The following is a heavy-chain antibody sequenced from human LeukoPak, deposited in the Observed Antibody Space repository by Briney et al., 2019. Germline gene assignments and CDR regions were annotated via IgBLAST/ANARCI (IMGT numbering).Heavy chain of an antibody. V-gene: IGHV3-7*01. CDR2: IKQDGSEK. J-gene: IGHJ6*03. CDR3: ARDLVVPAAIPFYYYYYMDV. Sequence: PGGSLRLSCAASGFTFSSYWMSWVRQAPGKGLEWVANIKQDGSEKYYVDPVKGRFTISRDNAKNSLYLQMNSLRAEDTAVYYCARDLVVPAAIPFYYYYYMDVWGKGTTVTVSS. CDR1: GFTFSSYW. D-gene: IGHD2-2*02.